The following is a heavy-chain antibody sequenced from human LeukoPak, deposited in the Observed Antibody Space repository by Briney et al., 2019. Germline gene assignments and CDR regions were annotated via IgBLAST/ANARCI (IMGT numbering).Heavy chain of an antibody. J-gene: IGHJ3*02. CDR3: ARVDFWSGYYPFDI. Sequence: GGSLRLSCAASGFTFSSYWMNWVRQAPGKGLEWVASIKQDGSEKYSVDSVKGRFTISRDNAKNSLFLQMNSLRADDTAVYYCARVDFWSGYYPFDIWGQGTMVTVSS. V-gene: IGHV3-7*01. CDR1: GFTFSSYW. D-gene: IGHD3-3*01. CDR2: IKQDGSEK.